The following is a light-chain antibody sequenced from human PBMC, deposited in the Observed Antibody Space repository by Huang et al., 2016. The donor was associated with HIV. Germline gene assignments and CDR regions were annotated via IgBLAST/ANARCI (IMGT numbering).Light chain of an antibody. V-gene: IGKV2-29*02. CDR2: DVS. CDR3: MQGKHFPRT. J-gene: IGKJ1*01. Sequence: IVMIQTPLSLSVTSGQPASISCKSSQSLLHSDGKTYLYWYLQTPGQSPHLLIYDVSSRFSGVPDRCRGSGSGTDFTLKISRVEAEDVGVYYCMQGKHFPRTFGQGTKVEIK. CDR1: QSLLHSDGKTY.